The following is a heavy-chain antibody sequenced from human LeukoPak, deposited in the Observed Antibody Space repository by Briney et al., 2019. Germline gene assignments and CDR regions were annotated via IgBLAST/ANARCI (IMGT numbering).Heavy chain of an antibody. CDR2: ISGSGLST. CDR3: ARVGHYYYGMDV. Sequence: GGSLRLSCAASGFTFSSYAISWVRQAPGKGLEWVSGISGSGLSTYYGGSVKGRFTISRDNAKNSLYLQMNSLRAEDTAVYYCARVGHYYYGMDVWGQGTTVTVSS. V-gene: IGHV3-23*01. CDR1: GFTFSSYA. J-gene: IGHJ6*02.